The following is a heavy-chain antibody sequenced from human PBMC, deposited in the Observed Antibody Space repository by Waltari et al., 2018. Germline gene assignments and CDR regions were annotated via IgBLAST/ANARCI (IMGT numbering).Heavy chain of an antibody. CDR2: IYRTGKT. J-gene: IGHJ4*02. CDR3: ARDRGKGLYLDS. V-gene: IGHV4-4*02. D-gene: IGHD2-15*01. CDR1: GDSLTNNFW. Sequence: QVQLRESGPGLVNPSGTLSLTCFVSGDSLTNNFWWSWVRQRPGKSLEWLGQIYRTGKTNYNPSLEGRVIVSIDTSNNHLSLKLTSVTAADTAIYYCARDRGKGLYLDSWGQGIL.